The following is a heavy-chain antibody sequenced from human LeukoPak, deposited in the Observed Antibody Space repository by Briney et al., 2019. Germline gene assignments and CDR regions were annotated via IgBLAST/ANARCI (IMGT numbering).Heavy chain of an antibody. CDR3: AKDVYFDILTGSHHDAFDI. V-gene: IGHV3-23*01. Sequence: GGSLRLSCAASGFTFSSYGMHWVRQAPGRGLEWVSCITSSGDSTYYADSVKGRFTSSRDNSKNTLFLQMNSLRAEDAAIYYCAKDVYFDILTGSHHDAFDIWGQGTMVAVSS. D-gene: IGHD3-9*01. J-gene: IGHJ3*02. CDR2: ITSSGDST. CDR1: GFTFSSYG.